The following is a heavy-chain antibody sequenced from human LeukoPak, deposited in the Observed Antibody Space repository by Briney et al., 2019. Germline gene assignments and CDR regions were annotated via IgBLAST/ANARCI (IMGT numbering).Heavy chain of an antibody. J-gene: IGHJ4*02. D-gene: IGHD3-3*01. CDR3: TTAQKTYYDFWSGYHPFDY. V-gene: IGHV3-15*01. CDR1: GFTFNNAW. Sequence: GESLRLSCAASGFTFNNAWMSWVRQAPGKGLEWVGRIKSKTDGGTTDYAAPVKGRFTISRDDSKNTLYLQMNSLKTEDTAVYYCTTAQKTYYDFWSGYHPFDYWGQGTLVTVSS. CDR2: IKSKTDGGTT.